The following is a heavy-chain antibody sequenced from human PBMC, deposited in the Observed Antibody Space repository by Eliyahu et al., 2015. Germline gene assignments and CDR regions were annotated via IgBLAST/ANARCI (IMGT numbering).Heavy chain of an antibody. CDR2: INHSGST. CDR3: ARREFRRSYGMDV. J-gene: IGHJ6*02. D-gene: IGHD3-10*01. Sequence: QVQLQQWGAGLLKPSETLSLTCAVXGGSFSGYYWSWIRQPPGKGLEWIGEINHSGSTNHNPSLKSRVTISVDTSKNQFSLKLSSVTAADTAVYYCARREFRRSYGMDVWGQGTTVTVSS. V-gene: IGHV4-34*01. CDR1: GGSFSGYY.